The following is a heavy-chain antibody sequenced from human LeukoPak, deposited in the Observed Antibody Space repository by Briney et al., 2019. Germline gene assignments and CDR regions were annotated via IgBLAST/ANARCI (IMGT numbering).Heavy chain of an antibody. CDR1: GGSFSGYY. V-gene: IGHV4-34*01. Sequence: PETLSLTCAVYGGSFSGYYWSWIRQPPGKGLEWIGEINHSGSTNYNPSLKSRVTISVETSKNQFSLKLHSVTAADTAVYYCARGFLIVRRWFDPWGQGTLVTVSS. CDR2: INHSGST. D-gene: IGHD2-15*01. CDR3: ARGFLIVRRWFDP. J-gene: IGHJ5*02.